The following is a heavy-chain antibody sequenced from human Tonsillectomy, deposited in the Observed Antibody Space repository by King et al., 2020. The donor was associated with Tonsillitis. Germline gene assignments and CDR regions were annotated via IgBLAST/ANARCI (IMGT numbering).Heavy chain of an antibody. CDR1: GGTFSSYA. D-gene: IGHD6-13*01. CDR3: ARGDGRAAAGTGPQFYYYYYGMDV. CDR2: IIPIFGTA. Sequence: QLVQSGAEVKKPGSSVKVSCKASGGTFSSYAISWVRQAPGQGLEWMGGIIPIFGTANYAQRFQGRVTITADESTSTAYMELSSLRSEDTAVYYCARGDGRAAAGTGPQFYYYYYGMDVWGQGTTVTVSS. J-gene: IGHJ6*02. V-gene: IGHV1-69*12.